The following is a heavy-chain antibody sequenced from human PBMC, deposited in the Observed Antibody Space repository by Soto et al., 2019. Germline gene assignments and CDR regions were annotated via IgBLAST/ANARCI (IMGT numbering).Heavy chain of an antibody. V-gene: IGHV4-4*02. D-gene: IGHD2-21*01. CDR3: ARDVYYGGFSFGY. CDR1: GASISSMNW. J-gene: IGHJ4*01. CDR2: VFHSGLT. Sequence: QVQLQESGPGLVESSGTLSLTCAVSGASISSMNWWSWVRQTTGRGLEWIGEVFHSGLTNYKPSLKIPVTISLDASKNQLPLEIRSVTAADTAVYYCARDVYYGGFSFGYWGHGILVTVSS.